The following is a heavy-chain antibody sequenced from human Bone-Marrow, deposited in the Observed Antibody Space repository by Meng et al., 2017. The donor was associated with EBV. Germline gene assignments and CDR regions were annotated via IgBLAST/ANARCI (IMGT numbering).Heavy chain of an antibody. Sequence: EVQLVESGGGVVQPGGSLRLSCAAPGFTFSSYWMHWVRQAPGKGLVWVSRINSDGSSTSYADSVKGRFTISRDNAKNTLYLQMNSLRAEDTAVYYCARDLYLVGSPFRSGSFDPWGQGTLGTVSS. D-gene: IGHD3-3*01. V-gene: IGHV3-74*01. J-gene: IGHJ5*02. CDR3: ARDLYLVGSPFRSGSFDP. CDR1: GFTFSSYW. CDR2: INSDGSST.